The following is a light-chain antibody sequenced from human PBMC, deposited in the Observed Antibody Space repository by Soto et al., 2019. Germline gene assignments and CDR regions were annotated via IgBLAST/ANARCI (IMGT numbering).Light chain of an antibody. CDR1: SSNIGNKP. CDR3: ATWDDSLNKEV. V-gene: IGLV1-36*01. Sequence: QSVLTQPPSVSGAPRQRVTISCSESSSNIGNKPVNWYQQLPGKAPKLLIYYDDLLPSGVSDRFSGSKSGTSASLAISGLQSEDEADYYCATWDDSLNKEVFGGGTKLTVL. J-gene: IGLJ2*01. CDR2: YDD.